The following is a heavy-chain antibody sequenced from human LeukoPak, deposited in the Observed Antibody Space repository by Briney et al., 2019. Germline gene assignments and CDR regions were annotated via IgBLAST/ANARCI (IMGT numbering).Heavy chain of an antibody. CDR2: IKHDDSEK. CDR1: GGSFSGYY. J-gene: IGHJ4*02. V-gene: IGHV3-7*01. CDR3: KRRMDD. Sequence: PWETLSLTCAAYGGSFSGYYWSWIRQPPGKGLEWVANIKHDDSEKNYLDSVKGRFTISRDNAQNSLYLQMNSLRVEDTAVYYGKRRMDDWGQGTLVTVSS. D-gene: IGHD2-2*03.